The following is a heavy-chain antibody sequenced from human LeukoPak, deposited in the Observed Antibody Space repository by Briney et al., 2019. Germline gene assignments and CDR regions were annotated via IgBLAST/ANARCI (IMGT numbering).Heavy chain of an antibody. J-gene: IGHJ4*02. CDR2: FDPEDGET. CDR1: GYTLSKLS. CDR3: VTDPYTPTDDDNFEPQGAY. D-gene: IGHD5-24*01. V-gene: IGHV1-24*01. Sequence: GASVKVSCKAPGYTLSKLSIHWVRQPSGKGLEWMGAFDPEDGETIYAQEFQGRATMTADTSTDTAYMELSSLTSDDTAVYYCVTDPYTPTDDDNFEPQGAYWGQGTLVTVSS.